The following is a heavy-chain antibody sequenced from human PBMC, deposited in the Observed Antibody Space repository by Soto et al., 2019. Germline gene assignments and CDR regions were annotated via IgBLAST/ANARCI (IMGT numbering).Heavy chain of an antibody. D-gene: IGHD5-12*01. CDR2: INPNSGDA. J-gene: IGHJ6*03. Sequence: QVQLVQSGAEVKKPGASVTVSCKASGYTFSDYYLHWVRQAPGQGPARVGRINPNSGDAKFAQKFQGRVTMTRDTSVRTAFMELKWLKSDDTAVYYCARESGGATATLDYYYFYMDVWGKGTTVTVSS. CDR1: GYTFSDYY. CDR3: ARESGGATATLDYYYFYMDV. V-gene: IGHV1-2*06.